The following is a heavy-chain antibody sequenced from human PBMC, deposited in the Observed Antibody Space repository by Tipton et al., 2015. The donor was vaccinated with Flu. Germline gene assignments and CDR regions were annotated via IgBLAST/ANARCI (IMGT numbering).Heavy chain of an antibody. D-gene: IGHD1-26*01. CDR2: IYTSGST. V-gene: IGHV4-61*02. Sequence: TLSLTCTVSGGSISSDSYYWSWIRQPAGKGLEWIGRIYTSGSTNYNPSLKSRVTISLDTSKNQFSLKLSSVTAADTAVYYCACRGSCYHWGQGTLVTVSS. CDR1: GGSISSDSYY. J-gene: IGHJ4*02. CDR3: ACRGSCYH.